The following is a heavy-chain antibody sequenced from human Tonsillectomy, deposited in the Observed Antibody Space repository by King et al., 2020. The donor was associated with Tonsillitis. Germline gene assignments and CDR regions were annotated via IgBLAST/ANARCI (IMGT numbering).Heavy chain of an antibody. J-gene: IGHJ6*02. Sequence: VQLVESGGGLVQPGGSLRLSCAASGLTFSSYAMSWVRQVPGKGLEWGSTISGSGASTYYTDSVKGRFTISRDNSKNKLYLQMNSLRGDDTAVYYCVKEATDGVWYTAVYYYGMHVWRQRTTVTVSS. CDR2: ISGSGAST. CDR1: GLTFSSYA. D-gene: IGHD1-1*01. CDR3: VKEATDGVWYTAVYYYGMHV. V-gene: IGHV3-23*04.